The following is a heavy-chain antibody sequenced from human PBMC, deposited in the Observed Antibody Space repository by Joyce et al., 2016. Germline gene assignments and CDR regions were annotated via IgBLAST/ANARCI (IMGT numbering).Heavy chain of an antibody. D-gene: IGHD3-3*01. V-gene: IGHV3-23*01. Sequence: EVQWLESGGGLVQPGGSLRFSGAAFGFNFSSYVMAWFRQAPGKGLEWVSGVTGSGGTTFNADSVQGRFTISRDNGKNTLYLQMNSLGAEDAAVYYCAKGDYDFWSGHGTFDIWGQGTMVTVSS. CDR2: VTGSGGTT. CDR3: AKGDYDFWSGHGTFDI. J-gene: IGHJ3*02. CDR1: GFNFSSYV.